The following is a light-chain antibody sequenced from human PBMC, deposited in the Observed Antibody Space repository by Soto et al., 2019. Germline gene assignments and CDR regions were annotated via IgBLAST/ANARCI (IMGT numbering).Light chain of an antibody. Sequence: EIVLTQSPGTLSLSPGERATLSCRASQSVSSSYLAWYQQKPGQAPRLLIYAASNRATGIPDRFSGSGSGTDFTLTISRLEPEDFAVYYCGQFVSSPPRTFGQGTKVDIK. CDR3: GQFVSSPPRT. CDR1: QSVSSSY. V-gene: IGKV3-20*01. CDR2: AAS. J-gene: IGKJ1*01.